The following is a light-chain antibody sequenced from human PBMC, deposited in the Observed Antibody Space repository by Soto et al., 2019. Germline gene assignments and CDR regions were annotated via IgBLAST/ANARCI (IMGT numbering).Light chain of an antibody. Sequence: EVVMRQSPAPLSVSPGEGATPSCRASQSVSSNLAWYQQKPGQAPRLLIYAASTRATGIPARFSGSGSGIEFTLTISSLQSEYLAVYYCQQYNNWSFGQGTRLEIK. CDR3: QQYNNWS. J-gene: IGKJ5*01. CDR1: QSVSSN. CDR2: AAS. V-gene: IGKV3-15*01.